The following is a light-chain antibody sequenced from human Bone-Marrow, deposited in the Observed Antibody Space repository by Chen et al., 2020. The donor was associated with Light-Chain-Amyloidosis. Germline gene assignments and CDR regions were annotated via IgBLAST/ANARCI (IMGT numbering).Light chain of an antibody. Sequence: QTVVTQEPSFSVSPGGTVTLTCGLSSGSVSTNYYPAWYQQTPGQAPRTLIYITNTRSSGVPDRFSGSILGNKAALTSTGAQADDESDYYCVLYVGSGIWVFGGGTKLTVL. CDR1: SGSVSTNYY. V-gene: IGLV8-61*01. J-gene: IGLJ3*02. CDR2: ITN. CDR3: VLYVGSGIWV.